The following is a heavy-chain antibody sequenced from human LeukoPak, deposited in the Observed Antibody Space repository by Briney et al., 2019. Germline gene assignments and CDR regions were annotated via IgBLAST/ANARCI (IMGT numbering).Heavy chain of an antibody. J-gene: IGHJ4*02. CDR2: INTNNGNT. CDR1: GDTFISSD. CDR3: ARVFGDPQD. V-gene: IGHV1-8*01. D-gene: IGHD3-10*02. Sequence: ASVKVSCKASGDTFISSDINWVQQATGQGLEWMGWINTNNGNTGYAQKFQGRVTMTRNTSITSAYMELSSLRSDDTAVYYCARVFGDPQDWGQGTLVTVSS.